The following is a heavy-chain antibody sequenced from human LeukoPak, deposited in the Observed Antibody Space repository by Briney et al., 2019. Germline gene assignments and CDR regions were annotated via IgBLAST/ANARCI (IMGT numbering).Heavy chain of an antibody. Sequence: GGSLRLSCVASGFSFSTYGMNWVRQAPGKGLEWVSYISSSSSTIYYADSVKGRFTISRDNAKNSLYLQMNSLRAEDTAVYYCARRVVVVAATKRYYYYMDVWGKGTTVTVSS. CDR1: GFSFSTYG. D-gene: IGHD2-15*01. J-gene: IGHJ6*03. CDR2: ISSSSSTI. CDR3: ARRVVVVAATKRYYYYMDV. V-gene: IGHV3-48*01.